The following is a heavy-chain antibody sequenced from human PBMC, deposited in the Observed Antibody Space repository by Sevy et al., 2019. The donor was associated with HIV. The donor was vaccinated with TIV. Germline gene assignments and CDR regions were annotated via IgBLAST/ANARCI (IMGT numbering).Heavy chain of an antibody. CDR1: GGSFSGYY. Sequence: SEILSLTCAVYGGSFSGYYWSWIRQPPGKGLEWIGEINHSGSTNYNPSLKSRVTISVDTSKNQFSLKLSSVTAADTAMYYCASLGYCTSGSCYSDSDYWGQGTLVTVSS. J-gene: IGHJ4*02. CDR3: ASLGYCTSGSCYSDSDY. CDR2: INHSGST. D-gene: IGHD2-15*01. V-gene: IGHV4-34*01.